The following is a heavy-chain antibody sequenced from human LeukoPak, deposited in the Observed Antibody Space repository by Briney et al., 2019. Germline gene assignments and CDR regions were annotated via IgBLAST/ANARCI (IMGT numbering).Heavy chain of an antibody. D-gene: IGHD1-14*01. CDR1: GGSFSGYY. CDR2: INHSGST. V-gene: IGHV4-34*01. CDR3: ARHIIKGVYYGMDV. Sequence: SETLSPTCAVYGGSFSGYYWSWIRQPPGKGLEWIGEINHSGSTNYNPSLKSRVTISVDTSKNQFSLKLSSVTAADTAVYYCARHIIKGVYYGMDVWGQGTTVTVSS. J-gene: IGHJ6*02.